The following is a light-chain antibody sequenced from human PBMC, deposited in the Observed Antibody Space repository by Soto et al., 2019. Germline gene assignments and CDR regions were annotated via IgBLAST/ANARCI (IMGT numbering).Light chain of an antibody. CDR1: QSVNSNY. CDR3: QQYGNSPQT. Sequence: EIVLTQSPATLSLSPGERATLSCRASQSVNSNYVAWYHHKPGQTPRLLFYGASHRATGIPDRFSGSGSGTDFTLTISRLEPEDFALYYCQQYGNSPQTFGQGPKVEIK. V-gene: IGKV3-20*01. CDR2: GAS. J-gene: IGKJ1*01.